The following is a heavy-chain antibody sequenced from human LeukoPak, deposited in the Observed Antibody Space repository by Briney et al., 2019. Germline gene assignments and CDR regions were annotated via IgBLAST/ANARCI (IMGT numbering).Heavy chain of an antibody. J-gene: IGHJ6*04. V-gene: IGHV3-9*01. D-gene: IGHD3-3*01. CDR1: GFKLDEYA. CDR2: ITWNSGSV. Sequence: GGSLRLSRAPSGFKLDEYAMHWARHVPGQGLEWVSGITWNSGSVGYAYSVRRRFTISRDNAKHSLNQQMNRLRPEDTALYYCAKDGAIFGVPITRGGMDVWGEGTTVTVSS. CDR3: AKDGAIFGVPITRGGMDV.